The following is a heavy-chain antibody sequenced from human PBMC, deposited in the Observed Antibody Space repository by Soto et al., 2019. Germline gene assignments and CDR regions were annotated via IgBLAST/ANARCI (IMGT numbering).Heavy chain of an antibody. CDR2: INPNSGGT. Sequence: ASVKVSCKASGYTFTGYYMHWVRQAPGQGLEWMGWINPNSGGTNYAQRFQGWVTMTRDTSISTAYMELRSLRSDDTAVYYCARGDYYDSSGPDYWGQGTLVTVSS. V-gene: IGHV1-2*04. CDR3: ARGDYYDSSGPDY. CDR1: GYTFTGYY. J-gene: IGHJ4*02. D-gene: IGHD3-22*01.